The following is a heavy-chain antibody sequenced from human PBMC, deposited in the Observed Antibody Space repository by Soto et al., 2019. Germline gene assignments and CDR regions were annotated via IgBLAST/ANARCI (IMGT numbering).Heavy chain of an antibody. CDR1: GFTFSSYG. V-gene: IGHV3-33*06. CDR3: AKDSLSGTSYNWNDAGSDY. J-gene: IGHJ4*02. CDR2: IWYDGSNK. D-gene: IGHD1-1*01. Sequence: QVQLVESGGGVVQPGRSLRLSCAASGFTFSSYGMHWVRQAPGKGLEWVAVIWYDGSNKYYADSVKGRFTISRDNSKNTMYLQMNSLRDEDTAVYYCAKDSLSGTSYNWNDAGSDYWGQGTLVTVSS.